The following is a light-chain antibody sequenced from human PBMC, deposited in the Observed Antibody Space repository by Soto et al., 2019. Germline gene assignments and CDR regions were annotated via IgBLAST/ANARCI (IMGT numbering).Light chain of an antibody. CDR2: GVS. CDR1: QTVSSTF. V-gene: IGKV3-20*01. CDR3: GQFVSSPPRT. Sequence: EIVLTQSPGTLSLSPGERATLSCMASQTVSSTFLAWYQQKPGQAPRLLIYGVSSRATGIPDRFSGSGSGTDFTLTINRLEPEDFAVYFCGQFVSSPPRTFGQGTKVDIK. J-gene: IGKJ1*01.